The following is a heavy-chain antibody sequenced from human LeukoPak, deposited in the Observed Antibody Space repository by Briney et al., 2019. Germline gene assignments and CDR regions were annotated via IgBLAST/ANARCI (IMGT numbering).Heavy chain of an antibody. V-gene: IGHV1-69*13. CDR3: ARDNQYSYGPGPFDY. D-gene: IGHD5-18*01. J-gene: IGHJ4*02. Sequence: EASVKVFCKASGGTFSSYAISWVRQAPGQGLEWMGGIIPIFGTANYAQKFQGSVTITADESTSTAYMELSSLRSEDTAVYYCARDNQYSYGPGPFDYWGQGTLVTVSS. CDR1: GGTFSSYA. CDR2: IIPIFGTA.